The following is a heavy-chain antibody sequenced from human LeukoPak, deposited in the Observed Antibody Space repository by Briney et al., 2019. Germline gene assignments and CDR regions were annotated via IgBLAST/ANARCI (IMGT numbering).Heavy chain of an antibody. Sequence: ASVKVSCKASGYTFTGYYMHWVRQAPGQGLEWMGWINPNSGGTNYVQKFQGRVTMTRDTSISTAYMELSRLTSDDTAVYYRARMGPGYCSSTSCYPWFDPWGQGTLVTVSS. CDR2: INPNSGGT. J-gene: IGHJ5*02. V-gene: IGHV1-2*02. CDR1: GYTFTGYY. D-gene: IGHD2-2*01. CDR3: ARMGPGYCSSTSCYPWFDP.